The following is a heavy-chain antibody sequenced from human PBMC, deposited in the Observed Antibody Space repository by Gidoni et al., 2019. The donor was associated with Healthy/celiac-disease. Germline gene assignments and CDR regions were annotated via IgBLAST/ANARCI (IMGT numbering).Heavy chain of an antibody. CDR2: IYSGGST. D-gene: IGHD3-22*01. V-gene: IGHV3-66*02. Sequence: EVQLVESGGGLVQPGGSLRLSCAASGFPVSSNSMSWVRQAPGKGLEWVSVIYSGGSTYYADSVKGRFTISRDNSKNTLYLQMNSLRAEDTAVYYCARELGSDSSGYYFDWGQGTLVTVSS. CDR3: ARELGSDSSGYYFD. J-gene: IGHJ4*02. CDR1: GFPVSSNS.